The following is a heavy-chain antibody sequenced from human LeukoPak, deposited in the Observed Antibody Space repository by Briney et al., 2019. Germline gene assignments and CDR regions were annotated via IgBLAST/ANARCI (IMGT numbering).Heavy chain of an antibody. CDR1: GGSFSGYY. Sequence: SETLSLTCAVYGGSFSGYYWSWIRQPPGKGLEWIGEINHRGSTNYNPSLKSRVTISVDTSKNQFSLKLSSVTAADTAVYYCASSGWYRGYWGQGTLVTVSS. CDR2: INHRGST. D-gene: IGHD6-19*01. CDR3: ASSGWYRGY. V-gene: IGHV4-34*01. J-gene: IGHJ4*02.